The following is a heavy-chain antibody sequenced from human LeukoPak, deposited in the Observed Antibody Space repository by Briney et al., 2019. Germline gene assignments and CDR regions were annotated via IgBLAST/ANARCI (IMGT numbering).Heavy chain of an antibody. CDR1: GGSFSGYY. CDR3: ARKGWWYNWFDP. J-gene: IGHJ5*02. D-gene: IGHD2-8*02. CDR2: INHSGST. V-gene: IGHV4-34*01. Sequence: SETLSLTCAVYGGSFSGYYWSWSRQPPGKGLKWIGEINHSGSTNYNPSLKSRVTISVDTSKNQFSVKLSSVTAADTAVYYCARKGWWYNWFDPWGQGTLVTVSS.